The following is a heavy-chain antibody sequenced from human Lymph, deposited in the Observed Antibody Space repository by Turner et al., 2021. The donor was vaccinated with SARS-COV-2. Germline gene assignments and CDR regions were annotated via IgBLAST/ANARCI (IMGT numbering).Heavy chain of an antibody. CDR1: GFTFSSYG. CDR3: ARVKGYNGYDLRYYYGMDV. V-gene: IGHV3-33*01. D-gene: IGHD5-12*01. CDR2: IWYDGSNK. J-gene: IGHJ6*02. Sequence: QVQLVESGGGVVQPGRALRLSCEASGFTFSSYGMHWVRQAPGKGLDWVAVIWYDGSNKYYADSVKGRFTISRDNSKNTLYLQMNSLRAEDTAVYYCARVKGYNGYDLRYYYGMDVWGQGTTVTVSS.